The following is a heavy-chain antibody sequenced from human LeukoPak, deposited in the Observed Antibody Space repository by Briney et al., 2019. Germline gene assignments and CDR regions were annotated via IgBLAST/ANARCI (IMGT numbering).Heavy chain of an antibody. V-gene: IGHV3-7*01. CDR2: IKQDGREK. CDR1: GFTFSSYW. Sequence: GGSLRLSCAAFGFTFSSYWMSWVRQAPGKGLEWVANIKQDGREKYYVDSVKGRFTISRDNAKNSLYLQMNSLRAEDTAVYYCARGGQQLVPRYFDYWGQGTLVTVSS. D-gene: IGHD6-13*01. J-gene: IGHJ4*02. CDR3: ARGGQQLVPRYFDY.